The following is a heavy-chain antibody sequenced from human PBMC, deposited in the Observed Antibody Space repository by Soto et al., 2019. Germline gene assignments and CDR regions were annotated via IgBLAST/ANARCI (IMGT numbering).Heavy chain of an antibody. V-gene: IGHV3-7*03. Sequence: PGGSLRLSCVASGFTFTTYWMSWVRQAPGKGLEWVANIRQDGGAQYCVDSVKGRFTISRDNAKNSVYLQMDSLRVEDTAVYYCVRGGHGSGSYLGSSWRQGILVTVSS. J-gene: IGHJ5*02. CDR1: GFTFTTYW. CDR2: IRQDGGAQ. D-gene: IGHD3-10*01. CDR3: VRGGHGSGSYLGSS.